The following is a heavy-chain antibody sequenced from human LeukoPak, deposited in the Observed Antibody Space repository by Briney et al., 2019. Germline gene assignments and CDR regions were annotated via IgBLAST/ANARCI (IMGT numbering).Heavy chain of an antibody. D-gene: IGHD3-22*01. CDR2: ISYDGSNK. V-gene: IGHV3-30*03. Sequence: PGGSLRLSCAASGFTFSSYGMHWVRQAPGKGLEWVAVISYDGSNKYYADSVKGRFTISRDNSRNTLYLQMNRLRAEDTDIYYCASGSTPGSGYYFDSWGPGTLVTVSS. CDR1: GFTFSSYG. J-gene: IGHJ4*01. CDR3: ASGSTPGSGYYFDS.